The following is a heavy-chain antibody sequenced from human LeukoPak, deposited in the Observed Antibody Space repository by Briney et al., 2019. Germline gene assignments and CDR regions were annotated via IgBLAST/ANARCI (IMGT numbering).Heavy chain of an antibody. CDR1: GYTFTGYY. Sequence: ASVKVSCKASGYTFTGYYMHWVRQAPGQGLEWMGWINPNSGGTNYAQKFQGRVTMTRDTSTSTAYMELRSLRSDDTAVYYCAREGYSSSWNYFDYWGQGALVTVSS. CDR2: INPNSGGT. CDR3: AREGYSSSWNYFDY. D-gene: IGHD6-13*01. J-gene: IGHJ4*02. V-gene: IGHV1-2*02.